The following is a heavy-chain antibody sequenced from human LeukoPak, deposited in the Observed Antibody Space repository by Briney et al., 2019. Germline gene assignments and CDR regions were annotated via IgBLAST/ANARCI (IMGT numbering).Heavy chain of an antibody. Sequence: PSETLSLTCTVSGGSISSGGYYWSWIRQHPGKGLEWIGYIYYSGSTYYNPSLKSRVTISVDTSKNQFSLKLSSVTAADTAVYYCAGEYGSGSYYTYYYYGMDVWGQGTTVTVSS. CDR2: IYYSGST. CDR3: AGEYGSGSYYTYYYYGMDV. J-gene: IGHJ6*02. V-gene: IGHV4-31*03. CDR1: GGSISSGGYY. D-gene: IGHD3-10*01.